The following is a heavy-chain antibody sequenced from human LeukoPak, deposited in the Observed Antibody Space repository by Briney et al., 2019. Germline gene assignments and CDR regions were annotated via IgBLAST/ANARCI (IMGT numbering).Heavy chain of an antibody. J-gene: IGHJ4*02. CDR3: AREGPMYYFDY. Sequence: ASVKVSCKPSGYTFTVYYIHWVRQAPRQRLEWVGWINPTSGATNYAQKFQGRVTMTRDTSISTAYMELSRLRSDDTAVYYCAREGPMYYFDYWGQGTLVTVSS. CDR1: GYTFTVYY. V-gene: IGHV1-2*02. CDR2: INPTSGAT.